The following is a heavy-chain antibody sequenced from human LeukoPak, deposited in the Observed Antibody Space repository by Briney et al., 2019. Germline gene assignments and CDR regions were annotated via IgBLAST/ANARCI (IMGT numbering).Heavy chain of an antibody. V-gene: IGHV3-66*02. Sequence: GGSLRLSCAASGFTVSSNYMSWVRQAPGKGLEWVSVIYSGGSTYYADSVKGRFTISRDNSKNTLYLQMNSLRAEDTAVYYCASYYDSSGYYYVAAFDIWGQGTMVTVSS. D-gene: IGHD3-22*01. CDR1: GFTVSSNY. J-gene: IGHJ3*02. CDR2: IYSGGST. CDR3: ASYYDSSGYYYVAAFDI.